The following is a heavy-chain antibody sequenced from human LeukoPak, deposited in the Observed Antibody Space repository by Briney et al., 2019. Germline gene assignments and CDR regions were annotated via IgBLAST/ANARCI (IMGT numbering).Heavy chain of an antibody. J-gene: IGHJ4*02. CDR2: ISSSSSYI. CDR1: GFTFSNYD. Sequence: GGSLRLSCVASGFTFSNYDTNWVRQAPGKGLEWVSFISSSSSYIYYADSVKGRFTISRDNAKKSLYLQMNSLRAEDTAVYYCARGRRDGYNLRNFDYWGQGTLVTVSS. CDR3: ARGRRDGYNLRNFDY. D-gene: IGHD5-24*01. V-gene: IGHV3-21*01.